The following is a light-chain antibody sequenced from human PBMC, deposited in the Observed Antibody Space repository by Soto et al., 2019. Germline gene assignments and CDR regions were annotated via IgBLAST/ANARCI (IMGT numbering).Light chain of an antibody. CDR3: QQYNDWPRT. CDR1: QSVISST. CDR2: DAS. Sequence: EIVLTHSPGTLSLSPGARASLSCRGSQSVISSTLAWYQQKPGQAPRLLIYDASTRATGIAARFSGSGSGTEFSLTISSLQSEDFAVYYCQQYNDWPRTFGQGTKV. V-gene: IGKV3-15*01. J-gene: IGKJ1*01.